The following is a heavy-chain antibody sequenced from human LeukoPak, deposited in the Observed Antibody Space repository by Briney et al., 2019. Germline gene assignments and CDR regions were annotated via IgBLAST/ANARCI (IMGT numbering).Heavy chain of an antibody. Sequence: PSETLSLTCAVYGGSFSGYYWSWIRQPPGKGPEWIGEINHSGSTNYNPSLKSRVTISVDTSKNQFSLKLSSVTAADTAVYYCARTHGVGATHFQHWGQGTLVTVSS. J-gene: IGHJ1*01. CDR3: ARTHGVGATHFQH. V-gene: IGHV4-34*01. CDR1: GGSFSGYY. D-gene: IGHD1-26*01. CDR2: INHSGST.